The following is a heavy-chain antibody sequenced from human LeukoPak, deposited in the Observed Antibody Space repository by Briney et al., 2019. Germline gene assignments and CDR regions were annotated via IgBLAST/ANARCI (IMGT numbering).Heavy chain of an antibody. D-gene: IGHD6-19*01. CDR2: IYHSGST. CDR3: ARVGSSGAFDI. Sequence: PSETLSLTCGVSGGSISSGGFSWSWIRQPPGRGLEWIGYIYHSGSTYYKPSLKSRVTISIDRSKNYSSLNLSSVTAADTAVYYCARVGSSGAFDIWGQGTMVTVSS. V-gene: IGHV4-30-2*01. CDR1: GGSISSGGFS. J-gene: IGHJ3*02.